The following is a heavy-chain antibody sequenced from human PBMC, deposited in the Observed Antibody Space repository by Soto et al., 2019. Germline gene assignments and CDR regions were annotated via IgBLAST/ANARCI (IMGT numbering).Heavy chain of an antibody. CDR1: GGSISSFY. Sequence: FETLSLTCTVFGGSISSFYWSWIRQPPGKGLEWIGYIYYSGSTNYNPSLKSRVTISVDTSKNQFSLKLSSVTAADTAVYYCAKNYGNAFDIWGQGTMVTVSS. J-gene: IGHJ3*02. V-gene: IGHV4-59*01. D-gene: IGHD3-10*01. CDR2: IYYSGST. CDR3: AKNYGNAFDI.